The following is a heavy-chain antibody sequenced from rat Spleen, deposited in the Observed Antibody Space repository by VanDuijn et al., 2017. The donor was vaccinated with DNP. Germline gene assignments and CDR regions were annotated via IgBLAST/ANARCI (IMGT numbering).Heavy chain of an antibody. Sequence: EVQLVESGGGLVQPGNSLKLSCAASGFTFSDYAMAWVRQSPKKGLEWVATIIYDGSRNYYRDSVKGRFTISRDNAKSTLYLQMDSLRSEDTATYYCTTESAGLRVWDYWGQGVMGTVSS. V-gene: IGHV5S10*01. CDR3: TTESAGLRVWDY. J-gene: IGHJ2*01. D-gene: IGHD1-4*01. CDR1: GFTFSDYA. CDR2: IIYDGSRN.